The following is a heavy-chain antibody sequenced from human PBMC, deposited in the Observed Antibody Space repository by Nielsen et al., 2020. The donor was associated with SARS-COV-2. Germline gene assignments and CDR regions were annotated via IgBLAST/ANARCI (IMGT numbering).Heavy chain of an antibody. J-gene: IGHJ4*02. V-gene: IGHV3-30*18. CDR2: ISYDGSNK. CDR1: GFTFSSYG. Sequence: GESLKISCSASGFTFSSYGMHWVRQAPGKGLEWVAVISYDGSNKYYADSVKGRFTISRDNSKNTLYLQMNSLRAEDTAVYYCAKSGIVGATPDYWGQGTLVTVSS. CDR3: AKSGIVGATPDY. D-gene: IGHD1-26*01.